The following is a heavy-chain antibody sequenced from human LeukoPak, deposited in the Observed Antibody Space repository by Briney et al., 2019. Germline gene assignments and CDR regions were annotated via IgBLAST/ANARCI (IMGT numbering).Heavy chain of an antibody. J-gene: IGHJ6*03. CDR3: ARGSYDFWSGPYYYYMDV. V-gene: IGHV4-59*01. D-gene: IGHD3-3*01. CDR1: GGSISSYY. CDR2: IYYSGST. Sequence: SETLSLTCTVSGGSISSYYWSWIRQPPGKGLEWIGYIYYSGSTNYNPSLKSRVTISVDTSKNQFSLKLSSVTAADTAVYYCARGSYDFWSGPYYYYMDVWGKGTTVTVSS.